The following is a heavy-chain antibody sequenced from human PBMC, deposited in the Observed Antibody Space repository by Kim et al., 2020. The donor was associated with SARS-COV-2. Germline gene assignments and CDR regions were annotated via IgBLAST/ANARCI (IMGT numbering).Heavy chain of an antibody. J-gene: IGHJ4*02. D-gene: IGHD3-3*01. V-gene: IGHV4-39*01. Sequence: SRVTISVDTSKNQFYLKLSSVTAADTAVYYCARSRITIFVILHEYYFDYWGQGTLVTVSS. CDR3: ARSRITIFVILHEYYFDY.